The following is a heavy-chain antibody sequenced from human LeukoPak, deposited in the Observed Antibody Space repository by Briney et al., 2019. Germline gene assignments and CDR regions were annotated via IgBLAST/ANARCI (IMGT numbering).Heavy chain of an antibody. J-gene: IGHJ3*02. CDR3: ARERGGDAFDI. V-gene: IGHV3-33*01. CDR1: GFTFSDCH. Sequence: PGGSLRLSCAASGFTFSDCHIHWVRQAPGKGLDWVALIWYDEDAKFYADSVKGRFTISRDNSKDTLYLQMNSLGVEDTAVCYCARERGGDAFDIWGQGTMVTVSS. D-gene: IGHD2-15*01. CDR2: IWYDEDAK.